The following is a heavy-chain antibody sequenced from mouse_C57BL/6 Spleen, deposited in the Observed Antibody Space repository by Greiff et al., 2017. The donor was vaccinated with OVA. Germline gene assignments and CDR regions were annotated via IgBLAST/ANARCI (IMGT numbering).Heavy chain of an antibody. CDR3: ARSELAASWFAY. V-gene: IGHV14-2*01. CDR1: GFNIKDYY. D-gene: IGHD6-1*01. J-gene: IGHJ3*01. Sequence: EVQRVESGAELVKPGASVKLSCKASGFNIKDYYMHWVKQRTEQGLEWIGRIDPEDGETKYAQKFQGKATITADTSSNTAYLQLSSLPSEDTAVYYCARSELAASWFAYWGQGTLVTVSA. CDR2: IDPEDGET.